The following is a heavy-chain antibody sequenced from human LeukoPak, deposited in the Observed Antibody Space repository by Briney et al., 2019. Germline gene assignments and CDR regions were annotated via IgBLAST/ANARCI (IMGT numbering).Heavy chain of an antibody. Sequence: ASVKVSCKASGYTFTGYYIHWVRRAPGQGLECMGWINPHSGGTNYAQKFQGGVTMTRDTSITTAYMELSSLRSDDTAVYYCARDVGEYCSSTNCYASHYWGQGTLVTVSS. CDR1: GYTFTGYY. V-gene: IGHV1-2*02. CDR3: ARDVGEYCSSTNCYASHY. CDR2: INPHSGGT. D-gene: IGHD2-2*01. J-gene: IGHJ4*02.